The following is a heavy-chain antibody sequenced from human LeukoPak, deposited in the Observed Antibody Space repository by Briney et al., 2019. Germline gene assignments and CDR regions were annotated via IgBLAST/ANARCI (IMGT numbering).Heavy chain of an antibody. Sequence: GGSLRLSCAGSGFTFSSYAMHWVRQAPGKGLEWVAVISYDGSNKYYADSVKGRFTISRDNSKNTLYLQMNSLRAEDTAVYYCAREITSSSWYKEPGNYYYYYMDVWGKGTTVTVSS. CDR2: ISYDGSNK. V-gene: IGHV3-30*04. D-gene: IGHD6-13*01. CDR3: AREITSSSWYKEPGNYYYYYMDV. CDR1: GFTFSSYA. J-gene: IGHJ6*03.